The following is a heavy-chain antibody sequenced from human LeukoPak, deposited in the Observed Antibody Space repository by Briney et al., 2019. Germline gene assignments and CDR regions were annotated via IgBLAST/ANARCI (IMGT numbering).Heavy chain of an antibody. CDR3: ARSQYSYDFFDY. D-gene: IGHD5-18*01. CDR2: IFYSGTT. Sequence: PSETLSLTCTVSDDSISSSYWSWIRQPPGRGLECIGYIFYSGTTNYNPSLKSRVTMSMDTSKKQFSLNLISVTAADTAMYYCARSQYSYDFFDYWGQGTLVTVSS. V-gene: IGHV4-59*08. CDR1: DDSISSSY. J-gene: IGHJ4*02.